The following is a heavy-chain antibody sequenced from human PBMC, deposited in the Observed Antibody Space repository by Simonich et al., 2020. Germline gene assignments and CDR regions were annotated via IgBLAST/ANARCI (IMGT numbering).Heavy chain of an antibody. J-gene: IGHJ3*02. CDR2: ISSSSSYK. CDR3: AREQARGGAFDI. CDR1: GFTFSSYS. D-gene: IGHD3-16*01. Sequence: EVQLVESGGGLVKPGGSLRLSCAASGFTFSSYSMNWVRQAPGKGREWVSSISSSSSYKYYADSVKGRFTISRDNAKNSLYLQMNSLRAEDTAVYYCAREQARGGAFDIWGQGTMVTVSS. V-gene: IGHV3-21*01.